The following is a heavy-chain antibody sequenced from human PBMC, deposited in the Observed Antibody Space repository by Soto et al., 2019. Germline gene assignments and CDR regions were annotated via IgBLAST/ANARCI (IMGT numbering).Heavy chain of an antibody. CDR3: ARMETFGSLNWFDP. CDR2: MNPGSGDT. CDR1: GYSFTNND. Sequence: ASVKVTCKASGYSFTNNDVSWVRQATGQGLGWMGWMNPGSGDTGYAQKFQGRVTMTRDISIATAYMELSSLRSDDTAIYYCARMETFGSLNWFDPWGQGTLVTVSS. J-gene: IGHJ5*02. V-gene: IGHV1-8*01. D-gene: IGHD3-16*01.